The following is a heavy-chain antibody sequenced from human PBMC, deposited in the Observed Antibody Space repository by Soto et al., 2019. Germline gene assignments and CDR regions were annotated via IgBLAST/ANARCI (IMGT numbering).Heavy chain of an antibody. J-gene: IGHJ4*02. V-gene: IGHV1-18*01. CDR3: ARTNYDYIWRSRTLGLAF. D-gene: IGHD3-16*01. CDR2: ISAYNGNT. CDR1: GYTFTSYG. Sequence: ASVKVSCKASGYTFTSYGISWVRQAPGQGLEWMGWISAYNGNTNYAQKLQGRVTMTTDTSTSTAYMELRSLRSDDTAVYYCARTNYDYIWRSRTLGLAFWVQGTLVTVSS.